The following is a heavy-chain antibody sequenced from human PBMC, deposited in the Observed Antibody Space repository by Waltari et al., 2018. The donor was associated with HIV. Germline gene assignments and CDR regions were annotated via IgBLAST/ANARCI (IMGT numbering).Heavy chain of an antibody. Sequence: DVKVVESGGALVKPGGSLRLSCETSGFSLSDYSINWVRQAPGKGLGWIAYINNRRGDTFYADSVKGRFTISRDSAKDSIYLQMNSLRGEDTAVYYCARDPSYFDFWSGYSDVWGQGTTVTVSS. CDR3: ARDPSYFDFWSGYSDV. CDR1: GFSLSDYS. J-gene: IGHJ6*02. CDR2: INNRRGDT. V-gene: IGHV3-21*05. D-gene: IGHD3-3*01.